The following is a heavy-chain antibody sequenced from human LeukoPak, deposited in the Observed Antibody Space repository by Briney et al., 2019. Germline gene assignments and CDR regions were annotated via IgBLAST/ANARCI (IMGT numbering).Heavy chain of an antibody. V-gene: IGHV1-69*13. CDR1: GGTFSSYA. D-gene: IGHD3-22*01. CDR2: IIPIFGTA. J-gene: IGHJ3*02. CDR3: ASGEYYYDSSGYYNAFDI. Sequence: SVKVSCKSSGGTFSSYAISWVRQAPGQGLEWVGGIIPIFGTANYSQKFQGRVTITADESTSTAYMELSSLISDDTAVYYCASGEYYYDSSGYYNAFDIWGQGTMVAVSS.